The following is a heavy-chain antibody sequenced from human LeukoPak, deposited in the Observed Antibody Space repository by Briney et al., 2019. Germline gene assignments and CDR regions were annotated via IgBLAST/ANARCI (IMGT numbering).Heavy chain of an antibody. CDR2: INHSGST. Sequence: SETLSLTCAVYGGSFSGYYWSWIRQPPGKGLEWIGEINHSGSTNYNPSLKSRVTISVDTSKSQFSLMLSSVTAADTAVYYCARVFNYPGWFDPWGQGTLVTVSS. J-gene: IGHJ5*02. V-gene: IGHV4-34*01. CDR1: GGSFSGYY. CDR3: ARVFNYPGWFDP. D-gene: IGHD4-11*01.